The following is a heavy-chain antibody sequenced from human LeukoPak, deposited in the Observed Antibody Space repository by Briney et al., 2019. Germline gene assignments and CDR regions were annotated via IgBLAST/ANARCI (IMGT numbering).Heavy chain of an antibody. Sequence: ASVKVSCKASGGTFSSYAISWVRQAPGQGLEWMGGIIPIFGTANYAQKFQGRVTITTDESTSTAYMELSSLRSEDTAVYYCARDGGQSYSSSSSYFDYWGQGTLVTVSS. CDR2: IIPIFGTA. CDR3: ARDGGQSYSSSSSYFDY. CDR1: GGTFSSYA. D-gene: IGHD6-6*01. V-gene: IGHV1-69*05. J-gene: IGHJ4*02.